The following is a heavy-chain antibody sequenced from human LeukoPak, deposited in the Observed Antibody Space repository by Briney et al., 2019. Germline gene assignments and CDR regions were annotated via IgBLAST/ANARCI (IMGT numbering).Heavy chain of an antibody. V-gene: IGHV3-23*01. CDR1: GFTFSSYA. D-gene: IGHD2-21*02. J-gene: IGHJ4*02. Sequence: PGGSLRLSCAASGFTFSSYAMTWVRQAPGKGLEWVSTISGNGGSTYNADSVKGRFTISRDNSKNTLYLQMNSLRAEDTAVYYCAKDRGSPVVVTAFDYWGQGTLVTVS. CDR3: AKDRGSPVVVTAFDY. CDR2: ISGNGGST.